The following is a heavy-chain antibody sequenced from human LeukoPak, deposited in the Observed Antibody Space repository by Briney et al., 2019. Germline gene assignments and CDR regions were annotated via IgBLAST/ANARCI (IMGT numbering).Heavy chain of an antibody. D-gene: IGHD6-6*01. V-gene: IGHV3-21*01. CDR2: ISTSSSCI. CDR1: GFTLSSYN. J-gene: IGHJ4*02. CDR3: ARGEWSSSPFDY. Sequence: PGGSLRLSCATSGFTLSSYNMNWVRQAPGKGLEWVSFISTSSSCIYYADSVKGRFTISRDNAKNSLYLQMNSLRVEDTAVYYCARGEWSSSPFDYWGQGTLVTVSS.